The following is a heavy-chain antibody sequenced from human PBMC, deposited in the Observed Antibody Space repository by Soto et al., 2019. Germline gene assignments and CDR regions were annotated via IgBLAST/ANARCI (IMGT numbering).Heavy chain of an antibody. J-gene: IGHJ6*02. CDR3: ARETVGFLEWTLYYYYGMDV. CDR1: GYTFTSYG. CDR2: ISAYNGNT. D-gene: IGHD3-3*02. Sequence: ASVKVSCKASGYTFTSYGISWVRQAPGQGLEWMGWISAYNGNTNYAQKLQGRVTMTTDTSTSTAYMELRSLRSDDTDVYYCARETVGFLEWTLYYYYGMDVWGQGTTVTVSS. V-gene: IGHV1-18*04.